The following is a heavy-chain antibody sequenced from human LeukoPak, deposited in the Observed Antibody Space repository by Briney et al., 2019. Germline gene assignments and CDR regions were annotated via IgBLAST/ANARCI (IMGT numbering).Heavy chain of an antibody. V-gene: IGHV1-8*01. D-gene: IGHD2-2*02. CDR2: VNPNSGNS. Sequence: GASVKVSCKASGCDFSSFDVNWVRQAPGQGLEWMGWVNPNSGNSGYAQKFQGRVTMTRDTSINTAYMELINLRSDDTAVYYCVRGTPYCSSASCYNYWGQGSLVTVSS. CDR3: VRGTPYCSSASCYNY. CDR1: GCDFSSFD. J-gene: IGHJ4*02.